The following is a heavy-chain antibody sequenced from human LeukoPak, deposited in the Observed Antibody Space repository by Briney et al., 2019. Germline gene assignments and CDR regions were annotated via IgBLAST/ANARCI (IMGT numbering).Heavy chain of an antibody. CDR1: DVSFTSYG. V-gene: IGHV1-18*04. CDR2: IIADNGST. Sequence: ASLKVSCKASDVSFTSYGMSWVRQVPEQGLEWMGWIIADNGSTKYAQKLQGRVTMTTDTSTGTAYMELRSLRPDDTAVYYCARDLTSNVAVTEYHYYAMDVWGQGTTVTVSS. CDR3: ARDLTSNVAVTEYHYYAMDV. J-gene: IGHJ6*02. D-gene: IGHD6-19*01.